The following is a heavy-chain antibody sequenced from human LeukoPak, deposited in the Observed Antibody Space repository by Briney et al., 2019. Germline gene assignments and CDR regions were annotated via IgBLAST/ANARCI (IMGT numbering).Heavy chain of an antibody. CDR1: GGTFSSYA. CDR2: IIPIFGTA. D-gene: IGHD2-2*02. Sequence: SVKVSCKASGGTFSSYAISWVRQAPGQGLEWMGGIIPIFGTANYAQKFQGRVTITTDESTSTAYMELSSLRSEDTAVYYCARVLVPEVVVPAAILDYYYYRDVWAKGPRSPSP. J-gene: IGHJ6*03. V-gene: IGHV1-69*05. CDR3: ARVLVPEVVVPAAILDYYYYRDV.